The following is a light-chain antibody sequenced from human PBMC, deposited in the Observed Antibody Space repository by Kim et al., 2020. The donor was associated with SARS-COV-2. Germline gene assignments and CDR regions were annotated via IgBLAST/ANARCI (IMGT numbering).Light chain of an antibody. CDR3: QQGHVFPLT. CDR1: QGINNW. CDR2: GAS. J-gene: IGKJ4*01. Sequence: SAAGGDRGTITCRARQGINNWLAWYQHKPGKAPKVLIYGASNSQRGVPSRFSGSASGTEFTLTISSLQPEDFATYYCQQGHVFPLTFGGGTKVDIK. V-gene: IGKV1-12*01.